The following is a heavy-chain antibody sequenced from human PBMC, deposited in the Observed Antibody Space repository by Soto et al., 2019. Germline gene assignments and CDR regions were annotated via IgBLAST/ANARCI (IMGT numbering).Heavy chain of an antibody. J-gene: IGHJ3*02. CDR3: ARVRLEPSCDFWSGYRDRAFDI. V-gene: IGHV1-8*01. D-gene: IGHD3-3*01. Sequence: QVQLVQSGAEVKKPGASVKVSCTASGYTFTSYDINWVRQATGQGLEWMGWMNPNSGNTGYAPKYQGRATMTRNTSISAAYMELSRVRSEDTAVYYCARVRLEPSCDFWSGYRDRAFDIWGQGTMVAVSS. CDR1: GYTFTSYD. CDR2: MNPNSGNT.